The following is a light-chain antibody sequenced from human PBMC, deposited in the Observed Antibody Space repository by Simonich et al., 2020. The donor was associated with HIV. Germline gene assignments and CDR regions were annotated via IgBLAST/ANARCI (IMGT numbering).Light chain of an antibody. V-gene: IGLV1-44*01. J-gene: IGLJ3*02. Sequence: QSVLTQPPSASGTPGQRVTISCSGSSSNIGSNNVNWYQQLPGTAPKLLIYSNNQRPSGVPDRVSGSKSGTSASLAISGLQSEDEADYYCATWDDSLNGWVFGGGTKLTVL. CDR1: SSNIGSNN. CDR2: SNN. CDR3: ATWDDSLNGWV.